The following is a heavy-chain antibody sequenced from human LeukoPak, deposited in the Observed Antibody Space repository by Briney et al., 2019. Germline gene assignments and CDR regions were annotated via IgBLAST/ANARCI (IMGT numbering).Heavy chain of an antibody. D-gene: IGHD1-26*01. Sequence: GGSLRLSCAASGFTFSSYWMSWVRQAPGKGLEWVANIKQDGSEKYYVDSVKGRFTISRDNAKNSLYLQMNSLRAEDTAVYYCAREGGYSGSYRDCYFDYWGQGTLVTVSS. CDR1: GFTFSSYW. V-gene: IGHV3-7*01. J-gene: IGHJ4*02. CDR3: AREGGYSGSYRDCYFDY. CDR2: IKQDGSEK.